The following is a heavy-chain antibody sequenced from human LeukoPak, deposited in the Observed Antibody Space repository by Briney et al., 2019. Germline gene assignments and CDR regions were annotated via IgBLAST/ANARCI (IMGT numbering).Heavy chain of an antibody. CDR3: AKIRDCSGGSSYSMWSLTN. Sequence: PGRSLRLSCAASGFTFSSYGMHWVRQAPGKGLEWVAVIWYDGSNKYYADSVKGRFTISRDNSKNTLYLQMNSLRAEDTAVYYSAKIRDCSGGSSYSMWSLTNWGQGTLVTVSS. J-gene: IGHJ4*02. CDR1: GFTFSSYG. V-gene: IGHV3-33*06. CDR2: IWYDGSNK. D-gene: IGHD2-15*01.